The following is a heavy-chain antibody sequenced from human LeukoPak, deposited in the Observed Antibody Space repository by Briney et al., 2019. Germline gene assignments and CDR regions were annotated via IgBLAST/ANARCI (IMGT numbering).Heavy chain of an antibody. V-gene: IGHV4-59*08. CDR3: AGTRITMVRGVIILGTFDY. J-gene: IGHJ4*02. CDR1: GGSISSYY. Sequence: PSETLSLTCTVSGGSISSYYWSWIRQPPGKGLEWIGYTYYSGSTNYNPSLKSRVTISVDTSKNQFSLKLSSVTAADTAVYYCAGTRITMVRGVIILGTFDYWGQGTLVTVSS. CDR2: TYYSGST. D-gene: IGHD3-10*01.